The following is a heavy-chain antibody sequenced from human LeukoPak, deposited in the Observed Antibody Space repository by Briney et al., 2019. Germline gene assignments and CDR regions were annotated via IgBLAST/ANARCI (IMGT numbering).Heavy chain of an antibody. CDR1: GGSISSGDYY. D-gene: IGHD3-16*01. J-gene: IGHJ3*02. CDR2: IYYSGST. V-gene: IGHV4-30-4*08. CDR3: AIKDFGDAFDI. Sequence: SETLSLTCTVSGGSISSGDYYWSWIRQPPGKGLEWIGYIYYSGSTYYNPSLKSRVAISVDTSKNQFSLKLSSVTAADTAVYYCAIKDFGDAFDIWGQGTMVTVSS.